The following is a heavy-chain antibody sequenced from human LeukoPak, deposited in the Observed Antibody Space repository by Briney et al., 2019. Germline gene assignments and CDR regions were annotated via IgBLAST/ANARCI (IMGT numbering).Heavy chain of an antibody. CDR3: ARVVGSGSYYNAGYGMDV. Sequence: SETLSLTCTVSVGSLSSYYWSWIRQPPGKGLEWIGYIYYSGSTNYNPSLKSRVTISVDTSKNQFSLKLSSVTAADTAVYYCARVVGSGSYYNAGYGMDVWGKGTTVTVSS. J-gene: IGHJ6*04. CDR2: IYYSGST. CDR1: VGSLSSYY. D-gene: IGHD3-10*01. V-gene: IGHV4-59*01.